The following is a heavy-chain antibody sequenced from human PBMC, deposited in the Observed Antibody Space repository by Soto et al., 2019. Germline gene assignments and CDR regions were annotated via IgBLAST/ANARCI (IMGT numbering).Heavy chain of an antibody. CDR1: GYTFSSYW. CDR3: ARYDGGYTYGLDV. J-gene: IGHJ6*02. V-gene: IGHV5-51*01. CDR2: IYPGDSEA. D-gene: IGHD1-26*01. Sequence: EVQLVQSGAEVKKPGESLKISCKGSGYTFSSYWIAWVRQVPGKGLEWLGIIYPGDSEARYSPSLQGQVTFSVDKSMSIAYLHWSDLKASDSAIFYCARYDGGYTYGLDVWGQGTTVIVSS.